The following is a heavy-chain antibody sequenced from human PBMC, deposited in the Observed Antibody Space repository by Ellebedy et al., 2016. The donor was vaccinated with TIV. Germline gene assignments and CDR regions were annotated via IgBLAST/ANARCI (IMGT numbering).Heavy chain of an antibody. J-gene: IGHJ5*02. CDR1: GYTFTSYG. CDR3: ATWGWPQFNWFNP. V-gene: IGHV1-18*01. Sequence: ASVKVSXXASGYTFTSYGISWVRQAPGQGLEWMGWISAYNGNTNYAQKLQGRVTMTTDTSTSTAYMELRSLRSDDTAVYYCATWGWPQFNWFNPWGQGTLVTVSS. D-gene: IGHD3-16*01. CDR2: ISAYNGNT.